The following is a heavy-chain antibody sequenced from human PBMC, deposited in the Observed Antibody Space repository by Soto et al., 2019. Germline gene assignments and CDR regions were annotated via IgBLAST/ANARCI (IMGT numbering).Heavy chain of an antibody. Sequence: EVQLLESGGGLVQPGGSLRLSCAASGFTFSSYAMSWVRQAPGKGLEWVAGISGSGDTTDYADSVKGRFTISRDNSKNTLYLQVNSLRADDTAVYFCATSAWYNPVGYFQHWGQGTLVSVSS. J-gene: IGHJ1*01. CDR1: GFTFSSYA. CDR3: ATSAWYNPVGYFQH. CDR2: ISGSGDTT. D-gene: IGHD6-19*01. V-gene: IGHV3-23*01.